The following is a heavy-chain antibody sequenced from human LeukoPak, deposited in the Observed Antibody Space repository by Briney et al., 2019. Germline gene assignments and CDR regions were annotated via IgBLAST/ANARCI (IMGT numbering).Heavy chain of an antibody. CDR2: IYSSGST. V-gene: IGHV4-61*02. CDR1: GGSISSGNYY. J-gene: IGHJ5*02. D-gene: IGHD3-22*01. CDR3: ASIYHYASPAFAP. Sequence: PSETLSLTCTVSGGSISSGNYYCSWIRQPAGKGLEWIGRIYSSGSTNYNPSLRSRVTISVDTSKNQFSLKLTAVTSADTAVFYCASIYHYASPAFAPGGQRTLVTVSS.